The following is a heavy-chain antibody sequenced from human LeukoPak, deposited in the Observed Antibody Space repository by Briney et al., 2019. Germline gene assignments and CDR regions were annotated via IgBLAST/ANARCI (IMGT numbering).Heavy chain of an antibody. D-gene: IGHD2-2*02. CDR2: IIPILGIA. CDR3: AGDIIVVVPAAIRENWFDP. V-gene: IGHV1-69*04. Sequence: ASVKVSCKASGGTFSSYAISWVRQAPGQGLEWTGRIIPILGIANYAQKFQGRVTITADKSTSTAYMELSSLRSEDTAVYYCAGDIIVVVPAAIRENWFDPWGQGTLVTVSS. J-gene: IGHJ5*02. CDR1: GGTFSSYA.